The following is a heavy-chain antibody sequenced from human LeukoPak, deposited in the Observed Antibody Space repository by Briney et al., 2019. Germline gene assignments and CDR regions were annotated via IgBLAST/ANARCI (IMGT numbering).Heavy chain of an antibody. Sequence: SETLSLTCTVSGGSISSYYWSWIRQPPGKGLEWIGYIYYSGTTNYNPSLKSRVTVSVDTSKNQFSLKLSSVTAADTAVYYCARDGVTHGSGSHFDYWGQGMLVAVSS. CDR1: GGSISSYY. CDR3: ARDGVTHGSGSHFDY. V-gene: IGHV4-59*01. D-gene: IGHD3-10*01. J-gene: IGHJ4*02. CDR2: IYYSGTT.